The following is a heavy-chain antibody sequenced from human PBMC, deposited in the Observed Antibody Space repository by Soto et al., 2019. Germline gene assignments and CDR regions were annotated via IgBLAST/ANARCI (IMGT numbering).Heavy chain of an antibody. Sequence: SETLSLTCTVSGGSVSSRSYFWGWIRQPPGKGLEWIGTIYYNGSTYYNPSLKSRVTLSVDTSKNQFSLKLTSVTASDTAVYYCARQRVVPATPTNWFDPWGQGTLVTVSS. V-gene: IGHV4-39*01. CDR3: ARQRVVPATPTNWFDP. D-gene: IGHD2-15*01. CDR2: IYYNGST. J-gene: IGHJ5*02. CDR1: GGSVSSRSYF.